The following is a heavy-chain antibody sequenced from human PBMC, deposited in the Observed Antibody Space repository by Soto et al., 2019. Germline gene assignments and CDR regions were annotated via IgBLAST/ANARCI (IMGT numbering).Heavy chain of an antibody. CDR1: GFNFNSYT. D-gene: IGHD2-2*01. CDR2: ISSSGYI. J-gene: IGHJ6*02. CDR3: ARDSRFWEV. Sequence: GGSLRLSCAASGFNFNSYTINWVRQAPGKRLEWLSSISSSGYIFSTDSVRGRFTISRDNAKNSVYLEMNNLRVEDTAVYYCARDSRFWEVWGQGTTVTVSS. V-gene: IGHV3-21*01.